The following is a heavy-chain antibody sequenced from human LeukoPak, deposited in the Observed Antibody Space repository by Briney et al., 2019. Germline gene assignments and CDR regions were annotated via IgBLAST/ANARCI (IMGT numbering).Heavy chain of an antibody. CDR1: GYTFTSYG. CDR3: AKVVPAALDAFDI. V-gene: IGHV1-69*04. Sequence: ASVKVSCKASGYTFTSYGISWVRQAPGQGLEWMGRIIPILGIANYAQKFQGRVTITADKSTSTAYMELSSLRSEDTAVYYCAKVVPAALDAFDIWGQGTMVTVSS. CDR2: IIPILGIA. J-gene: IGHJ3*02. D-gene: IGHD2-2*01.